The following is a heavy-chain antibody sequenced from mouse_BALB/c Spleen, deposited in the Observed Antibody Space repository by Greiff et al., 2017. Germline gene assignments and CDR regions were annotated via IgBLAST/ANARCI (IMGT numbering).Heavy chain of an antibody. CDR1: GYAFSSYW. V-gene: IGHV1-80*01. CDR2: IYPGDGDT. Sequence: QVQLQQSGAELVGPGSSVKISCTASGYAFSSYWMNWVKQRPGQGLEWIGQIYPGDGDTNYNGKFKGKATLTADKSSSTAYMQLSSLTSEDSAVYFCARGGAVVAGVDYWGQGTTLTVSS. D-gene: IGHD1-1*01. CDR3: ARGGAVVAGVDY. J-gene: IGHJ2*01.